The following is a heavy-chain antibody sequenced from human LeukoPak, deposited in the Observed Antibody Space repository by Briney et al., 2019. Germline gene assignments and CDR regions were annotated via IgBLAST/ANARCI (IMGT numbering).Heavy chain of an antibody. Sequence: PGGSLRLSCAASGFTFSYSAIHWVRQAPGKGLEWVAIISDDGTNQFYADPVKGRFTLSRDNSKNTVYLQMNSLRVEDTAMYYCARDGTMYNYGRAHLQYWGQGTLVTVSS. CDR3: ARDGTMYNYGRAHLQY. CDR2: ISDDGTNQ. CDR1: GFTFSYSA. D-gene: IGHD5-18*01. V-gene: IGHV3-30-3*01. J-gene: IGHJ4*02.